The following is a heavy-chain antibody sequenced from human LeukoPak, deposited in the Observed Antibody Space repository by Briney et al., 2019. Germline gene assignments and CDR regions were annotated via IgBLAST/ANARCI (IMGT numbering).Heavy chain of an antibody. J-gene: IGHJ4*02. Sequence: SETLSLTCTVSGGSISSFYWNWIRQPPGKGLEWIGYIYYSGSTDNNPSLKSRVTISVDTSKNQFSLKLSSVTAADTAVYYCVRGWGYFDYWGQGTLVTVSS. CDR2: IYYSGST. CDR3: VRGWGYFDY. V-gene: IGHV4-59*01. CDR1: GGSISSFY. D-gene: IGHD3-16*01.